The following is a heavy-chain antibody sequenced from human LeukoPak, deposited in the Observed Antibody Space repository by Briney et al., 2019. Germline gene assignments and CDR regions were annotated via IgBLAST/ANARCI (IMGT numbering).Heavy chain of an antibody. V-gene: IGHV3-23*01. Sequence: GALRLSCAASGFTFSSYAMSWVRQAPGKGLEWVSAISGSGGSAYYADSVKGRFTISRDNSKNTLYLQMNSLRAEDTAIYYCAKGSSSGGTRNWFDPWGQGTLVTVSS. J-gene: IGHJ5*02. CDR2: ISGSGGSA. CDR1: GFTFSSYA. CDR3: AKGSSSGGTRNWFDP. D-gene: IGHD6-19*01.